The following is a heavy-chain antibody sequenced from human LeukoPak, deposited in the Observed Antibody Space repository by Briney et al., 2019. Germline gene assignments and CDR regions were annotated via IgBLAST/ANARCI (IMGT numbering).Heavy chain of an antibody. V-gene: IGHV3-15*01. CDR2: IKSKTDGGTT. J-gene: IGHJ4*02. CDR1: GFTFSNAW. D-gene: IGHD6-19*01. CDR3: TTPYSSGRYYFDH. Sequence: GGSLRLSCAASGFTFSNAWMSWVRQAPGKGLEWVGRIKSKTDGGTTDYAAPVKGRFTISRGDSKNTLYLQMNSLKTEDTAVYYCTTPYSSGRYYFDHWGQGTLVTVSS.